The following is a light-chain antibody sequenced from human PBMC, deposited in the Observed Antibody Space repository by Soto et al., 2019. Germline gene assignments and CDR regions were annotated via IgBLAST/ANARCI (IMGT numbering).Light chain of an antibody. CDR2: GNS. J-gene: IGLJ2*01. V-gene: IGLV1-40*01. CDR3: QSYDSSLSGSSVV. CDR1: SSNIGACYD. Sequence: QPVLTQPPSVSGAPGQRVTISCTGSSSNIGACYDVHWYQQLPGTAPKLLIYGNSNRPSGVPDRFSGSKSGTSASLAITGLQAEDEADYYCQSYDSSLSGSSVVFGGGTQLTVL.